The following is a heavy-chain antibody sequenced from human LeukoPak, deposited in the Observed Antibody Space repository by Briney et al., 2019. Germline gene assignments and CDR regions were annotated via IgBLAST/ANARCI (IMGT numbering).Heavy chain of an antibody. CDR3: AKDGSTRCLDY. CDR2: IWYDGSNK. D-gene: IGHD2-2*01. J-gene: IGHJ4*02. CDR1: GFTFSSYG. V-gene: IGHV3-33*06. Sequence: GRSLRLSCAASGFTFSSYGMHWVRQAPGKGLEWVAVIWYDGSNKYYADSVKGRFTISRDNSKNTLYLQMNSLRAEDTAVYYCAKDGSTRCLDYWGQGTLVTVSS.